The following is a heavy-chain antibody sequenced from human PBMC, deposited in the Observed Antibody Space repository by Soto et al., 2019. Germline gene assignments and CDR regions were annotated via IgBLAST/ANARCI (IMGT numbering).Heavy chain of an antibody. D-gene: IGHD6-19*01. CDR1: GFTFDDYA. CDR3: AKVSIAVAIYYFDY. Sequence: GGSLRLSCAASGFTFDDYAMHWVRQAPGKGLEWVSGISWNSGSIGYADSVKGRFTISRDNAKNSLYLQMNSLRAEDTALYYCAKVSIAVAIYYFDYWGPGTLVTVSS. V-gene: IGHV3-9*01. CDR2: ISWNSGSI. J-gene: IGHJ4*02.